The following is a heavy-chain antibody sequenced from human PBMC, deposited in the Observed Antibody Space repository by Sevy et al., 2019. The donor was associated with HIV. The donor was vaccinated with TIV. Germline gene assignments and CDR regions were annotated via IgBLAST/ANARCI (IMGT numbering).Heavy chain of an antibody. CDR3: TSGYYYDSSGYSDY. D-gene: IGHD3-22*01. J-gene: IGHJ4*02. V-gene: IGHV3-49*03. Sequence: GGSLRLSCTGSGFTFGDYAMSWFRQAPGMGLEWVGFIRSKDYGGATEYAGSVKGRFTSSRDDCKSIADLQMNSMKTEEIAVYYCTSGYYYDSSGYSDYWGQGTLVTVSS. CDR1: GFTFGDYA. CDR2: IRSKDYGGAT.